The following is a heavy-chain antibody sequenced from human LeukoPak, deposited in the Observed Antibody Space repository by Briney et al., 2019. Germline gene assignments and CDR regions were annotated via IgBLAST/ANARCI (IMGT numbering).Heavy chain of an antibody. CDR2: ISYDGSNK. CDR3: AKMRGQYYHSSTMDA. Sequence: GGSLRLSCAASGFTFSSYAMHWVRQAPGKGLEWVAVISYDGSNKYYADSVKGRFTVSRDNSKSTLYLQMNSLTAEDTAVYYCAKMRGQYYHSSTMDAWGKGTTVTVSS. D-gene: IGHD1-26*01. J-gene: IGHJ6*03. CDR1: GFTFSSYA. V-gene: IGHV3-30*01.